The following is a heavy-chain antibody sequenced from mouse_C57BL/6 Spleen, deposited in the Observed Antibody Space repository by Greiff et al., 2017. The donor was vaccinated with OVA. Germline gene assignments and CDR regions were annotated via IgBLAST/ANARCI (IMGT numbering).Heavy chain of an antibody. CDR2: IDPDNGDT. CDR1: GFTITDDY. J-gene: IGHJ4*01. CDR3: ARGGTWNYDAMDY. Sequence: VQLKQSGAELVRPGASVKLSCTASGFTITDDYMHWVKQRPEQGLEWIGLIDPDNGDTEYASKFKGKATITADTSSNTAYLQLSSLTSEDSAVYYCARGGTWNYDAMDYWGQGTSVTVSS. V-gene: IGHV14-4*01.